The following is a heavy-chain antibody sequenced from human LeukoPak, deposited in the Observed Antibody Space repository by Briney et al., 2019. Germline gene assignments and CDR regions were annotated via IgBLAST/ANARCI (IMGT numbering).Heavy chain of an antibody. CDR3: AKGGWVAVTGMDS. V-gene: IGHV7-4-1*02. D-gene: IGHD6-19*01. Sequence: ASVKVSCKASGYTFTGHAMNWVRQAPGQGPEWMGYINTKTGNPTYAQGFTGRFVFSLDTSVSTAYLQVSSLKPEDTGVYYCAKGGWVAVTGMDSWGQGTLVTVSS. J-gene: IGHJ4*02. CDR1: GYTFTGHA. CDR2: INTKTGNP.